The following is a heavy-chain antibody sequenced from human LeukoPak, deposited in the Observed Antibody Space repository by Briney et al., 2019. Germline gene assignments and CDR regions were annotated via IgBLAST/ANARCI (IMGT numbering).Heavy chain of an antibody. CDR3: AKGPAKYSGYDYFEY. CDR2: ISGLGDST. J-gene: IGHJ4*02. D-gene: IGHD5-12*01. CDR1: GFTFSSYA. V-gene: IGHV3-23*01. Sequence: GGSLRLSCAASGFTFSSYAMRWVRQAPGKGLEWVSVISGLGDSTNYAESVKGRFTISRDNSKNTVYLLMNSLRGEDTAVYYCAKGPAKYSGYDYFEYWGQGTLVTVSS.